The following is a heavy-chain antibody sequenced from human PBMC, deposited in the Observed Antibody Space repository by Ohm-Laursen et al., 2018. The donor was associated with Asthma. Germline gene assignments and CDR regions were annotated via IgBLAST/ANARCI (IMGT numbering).Heavy chain of an antibody. CDR2: IFFTGST. CDR3: ARVNYGGPLDY. J-gene: IGHJ4*02. Sequence: TLSLTCTVSGAPVARGAHYWTWVRQPPGEALEWIGNIFFTGSTDYNPSLSSRLTISVDTSRNQFSLKLTSVTAADTAVYYCARVNYGGPLDYWGPGTLVTVSS. D-gene: IGHD4-23*01. V-gene: IGHV4-31*03. CDR1: GAPVARGAHY.